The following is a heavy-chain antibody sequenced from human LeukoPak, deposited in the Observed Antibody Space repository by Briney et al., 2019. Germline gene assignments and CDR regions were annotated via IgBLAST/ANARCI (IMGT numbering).Heavy chain of an antibody. V-gene: IGHV1-24*01. D-gene: IGHD6-13*01. J-gene: IGHJ4*02. CDR2: FDPEDGET. CDR1: GYTLTELS. CDR3: ARGGIAAAALGDY. Sequence: ASVNVSCKVSGYTLTELSMHWVRQAPGKGLEWMGGFDPEDGETIYAQKFQGRVTMTEDTSTDTAYMELRSLRFDDTAVYYCARGGIAAAALGDYWGQGTLVTVSS.